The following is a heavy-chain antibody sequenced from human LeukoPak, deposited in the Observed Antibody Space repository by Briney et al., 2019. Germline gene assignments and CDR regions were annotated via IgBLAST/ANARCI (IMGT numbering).Heavy chain of an antibody. CDR2: INYSGST. CDR1: GGSISSYY. J-gene: IGHJ6*03. Sequence: SETLSLTCTVSGGSISSYYWSWIRQPPGKGLEWIGYINYSGSTNYNPSLKSRVTISGDTSKNQFSLKLRSVTAADTAVYYCARAIHLKRPPPLIGYYYMDVWGKGSTVTVSS. CDR3: ARAIHLKRPPPLIGYYYMDV. V-gene: IGHV4-59*01. D-gene: IGHD5-18*01.